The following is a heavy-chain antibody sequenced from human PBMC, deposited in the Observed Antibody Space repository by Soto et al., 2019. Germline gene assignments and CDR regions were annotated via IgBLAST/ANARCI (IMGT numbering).Heavy chain of an antibody. V-gene: IGHV4-59*01. Sequence: SETLSLTCTVSGGSISSYYWSWIRQPPGKGLEWIGYIYYSGSTNYNPSHKSRVTILVDTSKNQFSLKLSSVTAADTAVYYCARQDDILTGVDYWGQGTLVTVS. CDR3: ARQDDILTGVDY. CDR1: GGSISSYY. D-gene: IGHD3-9*01. CDR2: IYYSGST. J-gene: IGHJ4*02.